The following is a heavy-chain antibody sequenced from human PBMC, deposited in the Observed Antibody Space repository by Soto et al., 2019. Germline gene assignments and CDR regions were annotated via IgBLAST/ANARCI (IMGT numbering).Heavy chain of an antibody. Sequence: SETLSLPCYVSGITIKSHYRGWIRQPPGKGLAWIGHIHYSGTAAYSPSLKSGVTLSVLRAENQIYLRLTSVPAADTAVYFCGKLSAGINQTTLTAVMTCLVFWGQG. D-gene: IGHD2-21*02. CDR1: GITIKSHY. V-gene: IGHV4-59*11. CDR3: GKLSAGINQTTLTAVMTCLVF. CDR2: IHYSGTA. J-gene: IGHJ4*02.